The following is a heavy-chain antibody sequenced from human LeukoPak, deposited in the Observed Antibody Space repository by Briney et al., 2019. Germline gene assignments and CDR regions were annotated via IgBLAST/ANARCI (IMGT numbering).Heavy chain of an antibody. D-gene: IGHD3-16*01. CDR3: AREVQTYYDYVWGSYTLYYFDY. Sequence: SETLSLTCAVYGGSFSAYYWTWIRQPPGKGLEWIGSIYYSGSTYYNPSLKSRVTISVDTSKNQFSLKLSPVTAADTAVYYCAREVQTYYDYVWGSYTLYYFDYWGQGTLVTVSS. J-gene: IGHJ4*02. CDR1: GGSFSAYY. CDR2: IYYSGST. V-gene: IGHV4-34*01.